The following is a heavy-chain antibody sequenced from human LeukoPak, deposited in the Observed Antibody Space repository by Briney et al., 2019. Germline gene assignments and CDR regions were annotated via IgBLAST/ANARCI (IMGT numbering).Heavy chain of an antibody. CDR2: INGGSGTT. D-gene: IGHD2-21*01. CDR1: GFTFSSYA. V-gene: IGHV1-3*01. Sequence: ASVKVSFTASGFTFSSYAFHWVHQAPGQGLEWLGSINGGSGTTRLSDRFQGRVSITRDTSATTAYVDLSRLASDDTAVYFCARGDWRWYLDLWGRGTLVTVSS. CDR3: ARGDWRWYLDL. J-gene: IGHJ2*01.